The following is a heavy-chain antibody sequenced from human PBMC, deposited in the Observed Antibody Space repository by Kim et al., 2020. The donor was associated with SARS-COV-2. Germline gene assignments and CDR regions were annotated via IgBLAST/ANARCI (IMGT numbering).Heavy chain of an antibody. CDR3: ARVSIVVVPAGRFDY. V-gene: IGHV4-30-2*05. D-gene: IGHD2-2*01. Sequence: PSLRRRVTITVDTSTNQFSLKLSSVTAADTAVYSCARVSIVVVPAGRFDYWGQGTLVTVSS. J-gene: IGHJ4*02.